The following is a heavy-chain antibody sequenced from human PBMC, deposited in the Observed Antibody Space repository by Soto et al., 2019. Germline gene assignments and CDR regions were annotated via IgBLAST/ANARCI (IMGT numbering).Heavy chain of an antibody. J-gene: IGHJ4*02. CDR1: GFTFSSYG. CDR3: ARDRSERELLDLSSFFDY. D-gene: IGHD1-26*01. V-gene: IGHV3-33*01. CDR2: IWYDGSNK. Sequence: QVQLVESGGGVVQPGRSLRLSCAASGFTFSSYGMHWVRQAPGKGLEWVAVIWYDGSNKYYADSVKGRFTISRDNSKNALYLQMNSLRAEDTAVYYCARDRSERELLDLSSFFDYWGQGTLVTVSS.